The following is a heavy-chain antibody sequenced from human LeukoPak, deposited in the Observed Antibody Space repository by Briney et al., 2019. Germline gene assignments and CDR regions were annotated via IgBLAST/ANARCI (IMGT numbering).Heavy chain of an antibody. V-gene: IGHV1-69*04. Sequence: GASVKVSCKASGGTFSSYAISWVRQAPGQGLEWTGRIIPILGIANYAQKFQGRVTITADKSTSTAYMELSSLRSEDTAVYYCAEKDEYFQHWGQGTLVTVSS. CDR3: AEKDEYFQH. CDR2: IIPILGIA. J-gene: IGHJ1*01. CDR1: GGTFSSYA.